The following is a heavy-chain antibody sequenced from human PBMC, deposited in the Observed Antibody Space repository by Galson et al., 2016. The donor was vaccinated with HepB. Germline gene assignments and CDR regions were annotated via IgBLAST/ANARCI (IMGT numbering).Heavy chain of an antibody. CDR2: IFHSGRT. D-gene: IGHD1-26*01. CDR3: ARESGSYYGRFDY. Sequence: SETLSLTCTVSGDSITNYYWSWIRQPPGKGLEWIGHIFHSGRTNYNPSLKSRVTISVDTSKNQFSLNLSSMTAADTAVYFCARESGSYYGRFDYWGQGTLVTVSS. J-gene: IGHJ4*02. V-gene: IGHV4-59*01. CDR1: GDSITNYY.